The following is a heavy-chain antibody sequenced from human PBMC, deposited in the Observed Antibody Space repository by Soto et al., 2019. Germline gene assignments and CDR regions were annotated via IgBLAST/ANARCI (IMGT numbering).Heavy chain of an antibody. CDR2: IWYDGINK. J-gene: IGHJ6*02. D-gene: IGHD2-15*01. CDR3: ARDRVQMVDGLDV. Sequence: QVQLVESGGGVVQPRRSLRLSCAASGFTFSNNGMHWVRQAPGKGLEWVAVIWYDGINKYYADSVKGRFIISRDNSKKTVYLQMNSLRAEDTAVYYCARDRVQMVDGLDVWGQGTTVTVSS. CDR1: GFTFSNNG. V-gene: IGHV3-33*01.